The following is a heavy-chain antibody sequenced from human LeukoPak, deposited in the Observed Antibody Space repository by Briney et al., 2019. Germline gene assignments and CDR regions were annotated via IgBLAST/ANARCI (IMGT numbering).Heavy chain of an antibody. V-gene: IGHV3-48*03. Sequence: QSGGSLRLSCAASGFTFSSYDMNWVRQAPGKGLEWVSYISGRGSSTNYADSVKGRFTISRDNGKNSLYLQMSSLRAEDTAVYYCARDPPALEVFDYWGQGTQVTVSS. CDR2: ISGRGSST. CDR3: ARDPPALEVFDY. CDR1: GFTFSSYD. J-gene: IGHJ4*02.